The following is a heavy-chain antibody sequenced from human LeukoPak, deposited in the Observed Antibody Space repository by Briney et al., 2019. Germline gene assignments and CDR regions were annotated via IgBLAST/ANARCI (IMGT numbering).Heavy chain of an antibody. V-gene: IGHV4-31*03. D-gene: IGHD5-18*01. CDR2: IYYSGST. CDR3: VREWIQPRGYFDY. CDR1: GGSISSSSYY. J-gene: IGHJ4*02. Sequence: TLSLTCTVSGGSISSSSYYWGWIRQHPGKGLEWIGYIYYSGSTYYNPSLKSRVTISVDTSKNQFSLKLSSVTAADTAVYYCVREWIQPRGYFDYWGQGTLVTVSS.